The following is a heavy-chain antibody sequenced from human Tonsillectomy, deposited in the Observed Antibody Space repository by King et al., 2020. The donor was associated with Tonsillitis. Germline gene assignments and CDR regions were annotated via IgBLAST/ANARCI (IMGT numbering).Heavy chain of an antibody. J-gene: IGHJ4*02. V-gene: IGHV2-5*02. CDR3: AHRRLFGPSYYFDY. CDR1: GFSLSTSGVG. D-gene: IGHD3-16*01. Sequence: ITLKESGPTLVKPTQTLTLTCTFSGFSLSTSGVGVGWIRQPPGKALDWLALIYWDDDKRYSPSLKSRLIITKDTSKNQVVLTMTNMDPVDTATYYCAHRRLFGPSYYFDYWGQGTLVTVSS. CDR2: IYWDDDK.